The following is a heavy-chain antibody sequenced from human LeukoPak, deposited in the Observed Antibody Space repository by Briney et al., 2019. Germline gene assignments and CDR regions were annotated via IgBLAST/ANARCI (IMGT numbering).Heavy chain of an antibody. Sequence: GGSLRLSCAASGFTFSSYAMSWVRQAPGKGLEWVSAISGSGGSTYYADSVKGRFTISRGNSKNTLYLQMNSLRAGDTAVYYCAKGMEQWLVTELDYWGQGTLVTVSS. CDR2: ISGSGGST. J-gene: IGHJ4*02. CDR3: AKGMEQWLVTELDY. V-gene: IGHV3-23*01. CDR1: GFTFSSYA. D-gene: IGHD6-19*01.